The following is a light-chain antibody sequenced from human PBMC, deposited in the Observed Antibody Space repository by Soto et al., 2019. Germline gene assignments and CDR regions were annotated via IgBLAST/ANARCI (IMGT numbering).Light chain of an antibody. J-gene: IGKJ1*01. CDR1: QSVSGSY. V-gene: IGKV3-20*01. Sequence: EIGCTQSQCTLSLSPGERATLSCRASQSVSGSYLAWYQQKPGQAPRLLIYGASSRATGIPDRFSGSGPGTDFTLTISRLEPEDFAVYYCQQYGRSPTFGQGTNV. CDR2: GAS. CDR3: QQYGRSPT.